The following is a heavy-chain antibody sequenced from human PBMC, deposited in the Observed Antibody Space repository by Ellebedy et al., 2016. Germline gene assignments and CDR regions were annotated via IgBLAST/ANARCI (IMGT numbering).Heavy chain of an antibody. D-gene: IGHD1-26*01. CDR2: INHSGST. Sequence: SETLSLTCAVYGGSFSGYYWSWIRQPPGKGLEWIGEINHSGSTNYNPSLKSRVTISVDTSKNQFSLKLSSVTAADTAVYYCARAIVGATTPYAFDIWGQGTMVTVSS. CDR3: ARAIVGATTPYAFDI. CDR1: GGSFSGYY. J-gene: IGHJ3*02. V-gene: IGHV4-34*01.